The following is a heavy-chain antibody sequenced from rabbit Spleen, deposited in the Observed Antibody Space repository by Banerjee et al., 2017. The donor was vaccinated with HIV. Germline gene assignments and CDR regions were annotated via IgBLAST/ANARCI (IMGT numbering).Heavy chain of an antibody. CDR1: GFTLSSYW. CDR2: IDNGDGQT. CDR3: ASDGEYNNWAYYLNL. J-gene: IGHJ4*01. Sequence: QEQLVESGGGLVQPGASLTLSCKASGFTLSSYWICWVRQAPGKGLEWIGCIDNGDGQTKYASWAKGRFTISKTSSTTVTRQMSSLTAADTATYFCASDGEYNNWAYYLNLWGPGTLATVS. D-gene: IGHD2-1*01. V-gene: IGHV1S45*01.